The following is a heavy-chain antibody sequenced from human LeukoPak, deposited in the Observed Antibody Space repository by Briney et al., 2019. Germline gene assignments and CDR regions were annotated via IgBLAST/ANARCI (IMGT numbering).Heavy chain of an antibody. Sequence: SETLSLTCIVSGYSISSGYYWGWIRQPPGKGLEWIGNIYHSGITYYNLYNPSLKSRVIISVDTSKNHFSLKLSSVTAADTAVYYCASARGRFLEWLLGFDYWGQGTLVTVSS. CDR1: GYSISSGYY. V-gene: IGHV4-38-2*02. CDR3: ASARGRFLEWLLGFDY. J-gene: IGHJ4*02. CDR2: IYHSGIT. D-gene: IGHD3-3*01.